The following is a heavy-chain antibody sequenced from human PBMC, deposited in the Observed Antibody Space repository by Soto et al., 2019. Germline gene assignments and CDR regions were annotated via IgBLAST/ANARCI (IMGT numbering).Heavy chain of an antibody. CDR3: AKGDVQVAGYIDY. J-gene: IGHJ4*02. CDR2: ISGSGGST. CDR1: GFTFSSYS. D-gene: IGHD6-19*01. V-gene: IGHV3-23*01. Sequence: GSLRLSCAASGFTFSSYSLSWVRQAPGKGLEWVSAISGSGGSTYYADSVKGRFTISRDNSKNTLYLQMNSLRAEDTAVYYCAKGDVQVAGYIDYWGQGTLVTVSS.